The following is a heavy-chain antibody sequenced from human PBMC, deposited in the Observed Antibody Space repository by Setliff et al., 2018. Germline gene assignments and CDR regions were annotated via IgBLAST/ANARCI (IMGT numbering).Heavy chain of an antibody. D-gene: IGHD3-3*01. J-gene: IGHJ5*02. CDR3: ARGYRGYYNFWSGSQGANWFDP. V-gene: IGHV1-69*13. Sequence: SVKVSCKTSGYAFTDNYIHWVRQAPGQGLEWMGGIIPIFGTANYAQKFQGRVTITADESTSTAYMELSSLRSEDTAVYYCARGYRGYYNFWSGSQGANWFDPWGQGTLVTVSS. CDR2: IIPIFGTA. CDR1: GYAFTDNY.